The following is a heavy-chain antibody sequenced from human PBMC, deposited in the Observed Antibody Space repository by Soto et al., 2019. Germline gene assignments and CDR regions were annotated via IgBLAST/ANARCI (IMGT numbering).Heavy chain of an antibody. CDR3: ASTGYCSSTSCSTGMDV. Sequence: SQTLSLTCAISGDSVSSNSAAWNWIRQSPSRGLEWLGRTYYRSKWYNDYAVSVKSRITINPDTSKNQFSLQLNSVTPEDTAVYYCASTGYCSSTSCSTGMDVWGQGTTVTVSS. J-gene: IGHJ6*02. V-gene: IGHV6-1*01. CDR1: GDSVSSNSAA. D-gene: IGHD2-2*01. CDR2: TYYRSKWYN.